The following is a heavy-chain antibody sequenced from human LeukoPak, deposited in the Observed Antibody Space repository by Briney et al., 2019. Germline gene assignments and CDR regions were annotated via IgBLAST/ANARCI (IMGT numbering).Heavy chain of an antibody. Sequence: ASVKVSCKPSGYTFTSYALRWVRQAPGQGLEWMGWISTYSGNTNYAQKLQGRITMTIETSTSTAYMELRSLRSDDTAVYYCARGGSRVVTYGNFDYWGQGTLVAVSS. J-gene: IGHJ4*02. V-gene: IGHV1-18*01. CDR1: GYTFTSYA. CDR2: ISTYSGNT. CDR3: ARGGSRVVTYGNFDY. D-gene: IGHD2-21*02.